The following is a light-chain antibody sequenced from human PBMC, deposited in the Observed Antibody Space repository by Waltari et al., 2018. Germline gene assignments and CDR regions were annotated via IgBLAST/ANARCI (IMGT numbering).Light chain of an antibody. CDR2: GTS. Sequence: QSVLTQPPSVSGAPGQRVSISCTGSGSNLGAGYDVHWYQQHPGKAPKLLIYGTSTRPPGVPDRFFGSQSGTSASLAITALQAEDEAEYYCQSYDTSLSVVFGGGTKLTVL. CDR3: QSYDTSLSVV. V-gene: IGLV1-40*01. J-gene: IGLJ2*01. CDR1: GSNLGAGYD.